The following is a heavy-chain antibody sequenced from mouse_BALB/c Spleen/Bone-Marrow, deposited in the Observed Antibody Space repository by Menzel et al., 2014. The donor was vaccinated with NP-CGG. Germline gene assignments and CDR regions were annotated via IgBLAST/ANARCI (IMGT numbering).Heavy chain of an antibody. CDR3: AREGLRRGFAY. CDR2: IRLKSNNYAT. V-gene: IGHV6-6*02. CDR1: GFTFSNYW. Sequence: EVKLMESGGGLVQPGGSMKLSCVASGFTFSNYWMNWVRQSPEKGLEWVAEIRLKSNNYATHYAESVKGRLTISRDDYKNSVYLQMNNLRAEDTGVYYCAREGLRRGFAYWGQGSLVTVSA. J-gene: IGHJ3*01.